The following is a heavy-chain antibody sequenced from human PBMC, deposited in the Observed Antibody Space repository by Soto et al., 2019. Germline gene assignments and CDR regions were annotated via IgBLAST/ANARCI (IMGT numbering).Heavy chain of an antibody. Sequence: QVQLQESGPGLVKPSQTLSLTCTVSGGSISSGGYYWSWIRQHPGKGLEWIGYIYYSGSTYYNPSLKSRVTISVDTSKNHFSLKLSSVTAADTAVYYCARDNGSYYGNYYGMDVWGQGTTVTVSS. D-gene: IGHD1-26*01. CDR1: GGSISSGGYY. V-gene: IGHV4-31*03. CDR3: ARDNGSYYGNYYGMDV. CDR2: IYYSGST. J-gene: IGHJ6*02.